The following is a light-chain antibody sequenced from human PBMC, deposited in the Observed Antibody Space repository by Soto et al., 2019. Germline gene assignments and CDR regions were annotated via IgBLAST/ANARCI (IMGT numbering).Light chain of an antibody. CDR2: EVN. V-gene: IGLV2-14*02. J-gene: IGLJ3*02. CDR3: SSFSSSGTGV. CDR1: SSDFGNYNL. Sequence: QSALTQPASVSGSPGQSITISCTGTSSDFGNYNLVSWYQQHPGKVPKLILFEVNKRPSGVSGRFSGSKSGDTASLTISGLQAEDEADYYCSSFSSSGTGVFGGGTKLTVL.